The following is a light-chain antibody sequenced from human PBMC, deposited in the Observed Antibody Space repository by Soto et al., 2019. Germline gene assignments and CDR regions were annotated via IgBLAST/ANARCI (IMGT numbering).Light chain of an antibody. Sequence: DIQMTQSPSSLSASVGDRVTITCRASQSISNYLNWYEQKSRKAPKLLIYAASILQTGVPSRFSGSGSGTDFTLTISSLQPEDFATYYCQQSYSTPRTFGQGTKVDIK. CDR2: AAS. J-gene: IGKJ1*01. CDR3: QQSYSTPRT. V-gene: IGKV1-39*01. CDR1: QSISNY.